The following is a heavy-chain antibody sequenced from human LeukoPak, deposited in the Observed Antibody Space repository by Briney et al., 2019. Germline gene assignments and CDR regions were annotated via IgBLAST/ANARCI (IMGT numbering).Heavy chain of an antibody. J-gene: IGHJ5*02. Sequence: SETLSLTCTVSGGSITSSSYYWGWIRQPPGKGLEWIGSIYYRGSTYYNPSLKSRVTISVDTSKNQFSLKLTSVTAADTAVYYCARLGRTYYDFWSGPWGQGTLVTVSS. CDR2: IYYRGST. CDR1: GGSITSSSYY. D-gene: IGHD3-3*01. CDR3: ARLGRTYYDFWSGP. V-gene: IGHV4-39*01.